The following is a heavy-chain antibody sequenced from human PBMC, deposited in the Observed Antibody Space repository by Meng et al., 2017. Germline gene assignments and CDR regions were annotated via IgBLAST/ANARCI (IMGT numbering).Heavy chain of an antibody. V-gene: IGHV1-18*01. Sequence: QVPLVQSGAEVKKTGASVKGSCKASGYTFTSYCISWVRQAPGQGLEWMGWISAYNGNTNYAQKLQGRVTMTTDTSTSTAYMELRSLRSDDTAVYYCARDLKRDHHLGEGGYWGQGTLVTVSS. D-gene: IGHD3-16*01. CDR1: GYTFTSYC. CDR3: ARDLKRDHHLGEGGY. J-gene: IGHJ4*02. CDR2: ISAYNGNT.